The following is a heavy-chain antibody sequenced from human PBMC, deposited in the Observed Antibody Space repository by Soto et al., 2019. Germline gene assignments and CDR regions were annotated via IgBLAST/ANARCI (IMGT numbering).Heavy chain of an antibody. D-gene: IGHD3-16*01. CDR2: ITASGSNT. J-gene: IGHJ5*02. Sequence: GGSLRLSCAASGFTFSNYAMTWVRQAPGKVLEWVSIITASGSNTYYADSVKGRFTISRDNSKNTLYLQMNSLRAEDTAVYYCAKGDRTSGFDPWGQGTLVTVSS. V-gene: IGHV3-23*01. CDR3: AKGDRTSGFDP. CDR1: GFTFSNYA.